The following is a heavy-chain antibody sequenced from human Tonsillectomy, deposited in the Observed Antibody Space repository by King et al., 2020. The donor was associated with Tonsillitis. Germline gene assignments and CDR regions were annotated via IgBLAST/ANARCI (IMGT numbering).Heavy chain of an antibody. Sequence: VQLVESGGGLVKPGGSLRLSCAASGFTFSSYSMNWVRQAPGKGLEWVSSISSSSSYIYYADPVKGRFTISRDNAKNSLYLQMNSLRAEDTAVYYCAHYGSGAGGFDYWGQGTLVTVSS. J-gene: IGHJ4*02. CDR2: ISSSSSYI. D-gene: IGHD3-10*01. CDR3: AHYGSGAGGFDY. CDR1: GFTFSSYS. V-gene: IGHV3-21*01.